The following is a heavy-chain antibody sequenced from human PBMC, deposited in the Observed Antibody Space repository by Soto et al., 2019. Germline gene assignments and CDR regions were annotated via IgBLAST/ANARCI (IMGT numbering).Heavy chain of an antibody. CDR1: SGSISSSNW. CDR3: ARRRAVAVSDNYFDY. CDR2: IYHSGST. D-gene: IGHD6-19*01. Sequence: SETLSLTCAVSSGSISSSNWWSWVRQPPGKGLEWIGEIYHSGSTNYNPSLKSRVTISVDKSKNQFSLKLSSVTAADTVVYYCARRRAVAVSDNYFDYWGQGTLVTVSS. J-gene: IGHJ4*02. V-gene: IGHV4-4*02.